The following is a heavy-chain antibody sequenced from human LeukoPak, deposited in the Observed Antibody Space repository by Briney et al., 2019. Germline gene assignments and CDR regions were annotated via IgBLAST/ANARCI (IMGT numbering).Heavy chain of an antibody. CDR1: GYTFTSYG. D-gene: IGHD3-10*01. V-gene: IGHV1-18*01. CDR2: ISAYNGNT. CDR3: ARNPQLLWFGELSPNWFDP. Sequence: GASVKVSCKASGYTFTSYGISWVRQAPGQGLEWMGWISAYNGNTNYAQKLQGRVTMTTDTSTSTAYMELRSLRSDDTAVYYCARNPQLLWFGELSPNWFDPWGQGTLVTVSS. J-gene: IGHJ5*02.